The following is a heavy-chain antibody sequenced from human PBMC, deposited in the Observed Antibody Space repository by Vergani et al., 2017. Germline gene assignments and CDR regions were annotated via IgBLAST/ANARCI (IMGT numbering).Heavy chain of an antibody. CDR2: IRYDGSNK. V-gene: IGHV3-30*02. J-gene: IGHJ3*02. Sequence: QVQLVESGGGVVQPGGSLSLSCAASGFTFSSYGMHWVRQAPAKGLEWVAFIRYDGSNKYYADSVKGRFTISRDNSKNTLYLQMNSLRAEDTAVYYCAKEGTYSSGWYRSRGDAFDIWGQGTMVTVSS. CDR3: AKEGTYSSGWYRSRGDAFDI. CDR1: GFTFSSYG. D-gene: IGHD6-19*01.